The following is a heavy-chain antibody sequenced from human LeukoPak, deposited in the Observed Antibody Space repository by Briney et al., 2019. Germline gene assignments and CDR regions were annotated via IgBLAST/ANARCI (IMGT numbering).Heavy chain of an antibody. D-gene: IGHD4-11*01. Sequence: PSETLSLTCTVSVYSISSGFYWDWIRQPPGKGLEWIGTFYHNGTTYYSPSLKSRVTISVDTSKNQFSLRLSSVTAADTAAYYCARAKESDYSCDYWGQGTLVTVSS. CDR3: ARAKESDYSCDY. J-gene: IGHJ4*02. CDR1: VYSISSGFY. V-gene: IGHV4-38-2*02. CDR2: FYHNGTT.